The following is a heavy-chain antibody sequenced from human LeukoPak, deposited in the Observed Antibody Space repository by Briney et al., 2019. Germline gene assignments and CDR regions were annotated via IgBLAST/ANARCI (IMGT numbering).Heavy chain of an antibody. V-gene: IGHV3-48*01. J-gene: IGHJ4*02. CDR2: ISSSSSTI. CDR3: ARSGFWSGYHYFDY. Sequence: GGSLRLSCAASGFTFSSYSMNWVRQAPGKGLEWVSHISSSSSTIYYADSVKGRFTISRDNAKNSLYLQMNSLRAEDTAVYYCARSGFWSGYHYFDYWGQGTLVTVSS. D-gene: IGHD3-3*01. CDR1: GFTFSSYS.